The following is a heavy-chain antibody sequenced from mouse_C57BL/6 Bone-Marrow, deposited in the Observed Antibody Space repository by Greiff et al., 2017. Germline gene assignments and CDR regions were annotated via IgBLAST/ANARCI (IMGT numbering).Heavy chain of an antibody. J-gene: IGHJ2*01. Sequence: QVQLQQSGAELMKPGASVKLSCKATGYTFTGYWIEWVKQRPGHGLEWIGEILPGSGSTNDNEKFKGKATFTADTSSNTAYMQLSSLTTDDSAIYYCARWLLRLLDYWGQGTTLTVSS. CDR3: ARWLLRLLDY. D-gene: IGHD2-3*01. CDR2: ILPGSGST. CDR1: GYTFTGYW. V-gene: IGHV1-9*01.